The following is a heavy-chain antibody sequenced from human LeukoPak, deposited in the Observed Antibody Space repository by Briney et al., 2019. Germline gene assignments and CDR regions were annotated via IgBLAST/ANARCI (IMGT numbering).Heavy chain of an antibody. CDR2: ISSNGGST. CDR3: ARGDHYYYGMDV. V-gene: IGHV3-64D*06. J-gene: IGHJ6*04. CDR1: GFTFSSYA. Sequence: GGSLRLSCSASGFTFSSYAMHWVRQAPGKGLEYVSAISSNGGSTYYADSVKGRFTISRDNSKNTLYLRMSSLRAEDTAVYYCARGDHYYYGMDVWGKGTTVTVSS.